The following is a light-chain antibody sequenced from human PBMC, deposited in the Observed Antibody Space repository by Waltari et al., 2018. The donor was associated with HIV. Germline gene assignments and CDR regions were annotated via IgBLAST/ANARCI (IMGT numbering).Light chain of an antibody. CDR2: RAS. J-gene: IGKJ2*01. CDR3: QQYGSSSYT. Sequence: EIVMTQSPATLSVSPGERVTLSCRASQRISSNLVWYQQKPGQAPRPLIYRASSRATGIPARFSGSGSGTDFTLTISRLDPEDFAVYYCQQYGSSSYTFGQGTKLEIK. V-gene: IGKV3-15*01. CDR1: QRISSN.